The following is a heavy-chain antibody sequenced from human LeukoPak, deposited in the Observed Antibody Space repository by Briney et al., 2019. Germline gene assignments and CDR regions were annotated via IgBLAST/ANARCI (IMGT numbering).Heavy chain of an antibody. CDR2: IYSGGST. D-gene: IGHD3-22*01. J-gene: IGHJ4*02. CDR3: ASSQRPEDYYDSSGYYSY. Sequence: GGSLRLSCAASGFTFSSYGMHWVRQAPGKGLEWVSVIYSGGSTYYADSVKGRFTISRDNSKNTLYLQMNSLRAEDTAVYYCASSQRPEDYYDSSGYYSYWGQGTLVTVSS. CDR1: GFTFSSYG. V-gene: IGHV3-NL1*01.